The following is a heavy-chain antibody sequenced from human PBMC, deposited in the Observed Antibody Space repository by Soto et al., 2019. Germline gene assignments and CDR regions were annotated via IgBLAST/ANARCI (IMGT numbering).Heavy chain of an antibody. D-gene: IGHD5-18*01. CDR3: ARRGYSYGYIDY. CDR1: GYSFTSYW. J-gene: IGHJ4*02. CDR2: IDPSDSYT. Sequence: PGESLKISCKGSGYSFTSYWISWVRQMPGKGLEWMGRIDPSDSYTNYSPSFQGHVTISADKSVSTAYLQWSSLKASDTAMYYCARRGYSYGYIDYWGQGTLVTVSS. V-gene: IGHV5-10-1*01.